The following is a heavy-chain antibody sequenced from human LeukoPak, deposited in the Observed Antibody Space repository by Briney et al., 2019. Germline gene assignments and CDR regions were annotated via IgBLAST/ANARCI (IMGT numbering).Heavy chain of an antibody. Sequence: GGSLRLSCAASGFTFSSYSMNWVRQAPGKGLEWVSSISSSSSYIYYTDSVKGRFTISRDNAKNSLYLQMNSLRAEDTAVYYCAREREGHFDYWGQGTLVTVSS. J-gene: IGHJ4*02. CDR1: GFTFSSYS. CDR3: AREREGHFDY. CDR2: ISSSSSYI. D-gene: IGHD1-26*01. V-gene: IGHV3-21*01.